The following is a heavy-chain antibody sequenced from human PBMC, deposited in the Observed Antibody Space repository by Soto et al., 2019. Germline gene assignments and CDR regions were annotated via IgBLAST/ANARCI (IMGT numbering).Heavy chain of an antibody. CDR2: ISYDGSNK. J-gene: IGHJ6*02. Sequence: QVQLVESGGGGVQPGRSLRLSCAASGFTFSSYGMHWVRQAPGKGLEWVAGISYDGSNKYYADSVKDRFTISRDNSKNTLNLQMNSLRAEDTAVYYCAKDRGRTGTTYYYYGMDVWGQGTTVTVSS. D-gene: IGHD1-7*01. CDR1: GFTFSSYG. CDR3: AKDRGRTGTTYYYYGMDV. V-gene: IGHV3-30*18.